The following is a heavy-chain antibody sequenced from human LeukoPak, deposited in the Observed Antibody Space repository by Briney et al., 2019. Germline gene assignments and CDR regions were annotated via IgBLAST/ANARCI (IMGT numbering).Heavy chain of an antibody. Sequence: RTSETLSLTCTVSGGSISSYYWSWIRQPAGKGLEWIGRIYTSESTNYNPSLKSRVTISVDTSKNQFSLKLSSVTAADTAVYYCAGTYTYYYYYYMDVWGKGTTVTISS. J-gene: IGHJ6*03. CDR3: AGTYTYYYYYYMDV. D-gene: IGHD2-2*02. CDR2: IYTSEST. CDR1: GGSISSYY. V-gene: IGHV4-4*07.